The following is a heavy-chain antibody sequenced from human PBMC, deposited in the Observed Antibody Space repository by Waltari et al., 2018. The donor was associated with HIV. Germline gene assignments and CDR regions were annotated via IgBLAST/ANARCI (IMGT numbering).Heavy chain of an antibody. J-gene: IGHJ1*01. CDR2: INPNNGGT. V-gene: IGHV1-2*02. CDR1: GYTFTAYY. CDR3: ASSSDGGRN. Sequence: QVQLVQSGAEVKKPGASVRVSCKDSGYTFTAYYIHWVRQAPGQGLEWMGWINPNNGGTKYAQKFQGRVTMTRDTPMSTAYMEMSSLIADDAAVIYCASSSDGGRNWGQGTLVTVSS.